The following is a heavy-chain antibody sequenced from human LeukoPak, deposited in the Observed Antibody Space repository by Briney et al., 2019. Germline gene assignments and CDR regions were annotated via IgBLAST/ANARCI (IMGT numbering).Heavy chain of an antibody. D-gene: IGHD3-22*01. CDR1: GGSFSGYY. Sequence: PSETLSLTCAVYGGSFSGYYWSWIRQPPGKGLEWIGEINHSGSTNYNPSLKSRVTISVDTSKNQFSLKLSSVTAADTAVYYCAAYYYDSSASGPLNNWFDPWGQGTLVTVSS. CDR3: AAYYYDSSASGPLNNWFDP. J-gene: IGHJ5*02. CDR2: INHSGST. V-gene: IGHV4-34*01.